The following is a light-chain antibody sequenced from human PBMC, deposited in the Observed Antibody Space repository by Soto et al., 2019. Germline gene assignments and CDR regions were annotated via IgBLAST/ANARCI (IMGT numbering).Light chain of an antibody. J-gene: IGKJ1*01. CDR1: QSISSW. CDR2: KAS. V-gene: IGKV1-5*03. Sequence: IQMSQSPSTLSAYVGDRVTITCRASQSISSWLAWYQQKPGKAPKLLIYKASSLESGVPSRFSGSGSGTEFTLTISSLQPDDFATYYCQQYNSYSWTFGQGGK. CDR3: QQYNSYSWT.